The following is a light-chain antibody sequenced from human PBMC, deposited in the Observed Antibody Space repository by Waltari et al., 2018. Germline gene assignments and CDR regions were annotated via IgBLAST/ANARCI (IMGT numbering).Light chain of an antibody. CDR3: CSFAGSAWV. CDR2: DVS. Sequence: QSALTQPRSVSGSPGQSVTSSCTGTRSDVGGYNYVSWYQQHPDKAPKVVIHDVSERPSGVPDRFSGAKSGNTAFLTISGLLVEDEADYYCCSFAGSAWVFGGGTKLTVL. V-gene: IGLV2-11*01. J-gene: IGLJ3*02. CDR1: RSDVGGYNY.